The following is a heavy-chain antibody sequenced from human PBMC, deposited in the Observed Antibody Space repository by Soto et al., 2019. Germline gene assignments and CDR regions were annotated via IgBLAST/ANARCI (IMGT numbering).Heavy chain of an antibody. CDR3: ARDFTYYGSGSYFDDY. J-gene: IGHJ4*02. V-gene: IGHV3-21*06. CDR2: ISSSSSYI. CDR1: GFTFSDYT. D-gene: IGHD3-10*01. Sequence: EAQLVESGGGVVKPGGSLRLSCAASGFTFSDYTMYWVRQAPGKGLEWVSCISSSSSYIYYGDSVKGRFTISRDHAKNSLYLQMNSLRAEDTAVYYCARDFTYYGSGSYFDDYWGQGTLVTVSS.